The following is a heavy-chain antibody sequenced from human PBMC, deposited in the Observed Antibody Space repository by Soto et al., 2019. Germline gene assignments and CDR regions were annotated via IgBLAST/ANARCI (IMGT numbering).Heavy chain of an antibody. CDR3: AKGDLLWHPFDL. CDR2: ISASGYSA. CDR1: GLPFSNYA. V-gene: IGHV3-23*01. D-gene: IGHD2-21*01. J-gene: IGHJ4*02. Sequence: EAQLLESGGGLVQPGGSLRLSCAASGLPFSNYAMTWVRQAPGKGLEWVSIISASGYSAYYGGAVKGRFTTSRDNSRSTLYLQMNGLRAEDTAVYYCAKGDLLWHPFDLWGQGTLVTVSS.